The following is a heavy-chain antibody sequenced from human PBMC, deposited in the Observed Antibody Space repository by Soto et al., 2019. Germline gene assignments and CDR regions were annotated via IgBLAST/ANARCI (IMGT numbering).Heavy chain of an antibody. V-gene: IGHV3-23*01. CDR3: AKWPGGSSTSDYWYFDL. D-gene: IGHD2-2*01. J-gene: IGHJ2*01. CDR1: GFTFSSYA. CDR2: ISGSGGST. Sequence: GGSLRLSCAASGFTFSSYAMSWVRQAPGKGLEWVSAISGSGGSTYYADSVKGRFTISRDNSKNTLYLQMNSLRAEDTAVYYCAKWPGGSSTSDYWYFDLWGRGTLVTVSS.